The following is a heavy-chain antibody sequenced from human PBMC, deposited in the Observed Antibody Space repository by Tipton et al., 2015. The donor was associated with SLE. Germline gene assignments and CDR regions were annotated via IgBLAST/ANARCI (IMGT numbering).Heavy chain of an antibody. CDR2: MNPNSVTT. Sequence: EGKKPGASVKVSCKASGYAFTSHDIHWVRQATGQGPEWMGWMNPNSVTTGFAQKFQGRVSLTRDTSTSTAYLELCSLRSGDTAIYYCARGQLDRRAYSYYWDVWGTGTTVTVPS. CDR1: GYAFTSHD. D-gene: IGHD1-1*01. J-gene: IGHJ6*03. V-gene: IGHV1-8*01. CDR3: ARGQLDRRAYSYYWDV.